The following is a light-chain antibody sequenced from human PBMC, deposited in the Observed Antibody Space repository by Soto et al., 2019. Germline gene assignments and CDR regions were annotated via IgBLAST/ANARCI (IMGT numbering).Light chain of an antibody. CDR2: GPS. Sequence: EIVLTQSPGTLSVSPGERATLSCRASQSIRSNYLAWYQQKPGQAPRILIYGPSSRATGILDRFSGSGSGTDFTLTISSLELEDSAIYYCQQYVSWTFGQGTKVEIK. J-gene: IGKJ1*01. V-gene: IGKV3-20*01. CDR3: QQYVSWT. CDR1: QSIRSNY.